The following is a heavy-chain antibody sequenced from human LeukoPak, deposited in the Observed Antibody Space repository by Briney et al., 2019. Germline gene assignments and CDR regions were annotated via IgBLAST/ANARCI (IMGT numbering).Heavy chain of an antibody. J-gene: IGHJ4*02. V-gene: IGHV3-23*01. D-gene: IGHD2-15*01. CDR1: GFTFRSYA. Sequence: GGSLRLSCAASGFTFRSYAMSWVRQAPGKGLEWVSAISGSGDSTYYADSVKGRVTISRDNSKNTLYLQMNSLRAEDTAVYYCARGERYCSGGSCRPTFDYWGQGTLVTVSS. CDR2: ISGSGDST. CDR3: ARGERYCSGGSCRPTFDY.